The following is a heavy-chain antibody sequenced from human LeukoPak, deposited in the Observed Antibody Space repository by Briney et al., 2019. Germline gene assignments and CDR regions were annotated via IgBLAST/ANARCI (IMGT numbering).Heavy chain of an antibody. V-gene: IGHV1-69*06. CDR2: IIPIFGTA. Sequence: SVKVSCKASGGTFSSYAISWVRQAPGQGLEWMGGIIPIFGTAYYAQKFQGRVTITADKSTSTAYMELSSLRSEDTAVYYCARVKDYGSFDPWGQGTLVTVSS. D-gene: IGHD3-10*01. CDR3: ARVKDYGSFDP. J-gene: IGHJ5*02. CDR1: GGTFSSYA.